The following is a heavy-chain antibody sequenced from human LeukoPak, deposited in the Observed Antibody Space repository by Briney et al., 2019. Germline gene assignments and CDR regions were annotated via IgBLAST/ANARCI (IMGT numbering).Heavy chain of an antibody. Sequence: AGGSLRLSCAASGFTFSSYWVTWVRQAPGKGLDWVANIKGDGSEKYYVDSVKGRFTISRDSAKNSLFLQMNSLRAEDTAVYYCASGRPSSSWYDYWGQGTLVTVSS. CDR3: ASGRPSSSWYDY. V-gene: IGHV3-7*01. D-gene: IGHD6-13*01. J-gene: IGHJ4*02. CDR2: IKGDGSEK. CDR1: GFTFSSYW.